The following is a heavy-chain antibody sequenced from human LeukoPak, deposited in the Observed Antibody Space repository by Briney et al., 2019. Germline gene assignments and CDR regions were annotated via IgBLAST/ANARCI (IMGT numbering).Heavy chain of an antibody. V-gene: IGHV3-23*01. J-gene: IGHJ4*02. CDR2: ISGSGGST. CDR1: GFTFSSYA. Sequence: GGSLRLSCAASGFTFSSYAMSWVRQAPGKGLEWVSAISGSGGSTYYADSVKGRFTISRDNAKNTLFLEMNSLRAEDTAIYYCARDLAGADDYWGQGTLVTVSS. CDR3: ARDLAGADDY. D-gene: IGHD6-13*01.